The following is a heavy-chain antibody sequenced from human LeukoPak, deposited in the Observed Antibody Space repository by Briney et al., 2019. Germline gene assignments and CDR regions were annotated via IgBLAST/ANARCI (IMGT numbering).Heavy chain of an antibody. D-gene: IGHD6-13*01. CDR3: AKGVGSSRWYKVDC. J-gene: IGHJ4*02. CDR2: ISGSGGST. Sequence: GGSLRLSCAASRFTLISYAMSWVRQAPGRGVEWVSAISGSGGSTYYADSLKGRFTISRDNSENTLYLQMNSLRAEDTAVYYWAKGVGSSRWYKVDCWGQGTLVTVSS. V-gene: IGHV3-23*01. CDR1: RFTLISYA.